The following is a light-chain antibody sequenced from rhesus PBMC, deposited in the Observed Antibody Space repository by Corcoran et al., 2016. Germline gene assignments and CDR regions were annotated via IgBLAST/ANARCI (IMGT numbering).Light chain of an antibody. CDR3: QQDYRWPLT. V-gene: IGKV3-42*01. CDR2: GAS. Sequence: ETVMTQSPATLSLSPGERATLSCRASQSVSSSLAWYQQKPGQAPKLLIYGASTRATGIPERFSGGGSGTEFTLTISSLEPEDVGVYYCQQDYRWPLTFGGGTKVELK. J-gene: IGKJ4*01. CDR1: QSVSSS.